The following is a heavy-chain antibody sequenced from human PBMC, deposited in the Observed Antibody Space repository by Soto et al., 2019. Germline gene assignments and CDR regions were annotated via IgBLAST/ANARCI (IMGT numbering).Heavy chain of an antibody. CDR3: ASLWGWSVDY. V-gene: IGHV4-59*08. CDR2: IYYSGST. J-gene: IGHJ4*02. D-gene: IGHD3-16*01. Sequence: QVQLQESGPGLVKPSETLSLTCTVSGGSISSYYWRWIRQPPGKGLEWMGYIYYSGSTNYNPSLKSRVTISVHTSKNQFSMKLSSVTAADTAVYYCASLWGWSVDYWGQGTLVTVSS. CDR1: GGSISSYY.